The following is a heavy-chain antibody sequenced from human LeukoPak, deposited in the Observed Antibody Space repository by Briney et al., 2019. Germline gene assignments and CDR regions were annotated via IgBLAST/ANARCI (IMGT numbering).Heavy chain of an antibody. CDR3: ARGPGDYDASDI. Sequence: GGSLRLSCEASGFLFTRYWMSWVRQAPGKGPEWVAHIKENGNEQYYADSVKGRFTICRDNIKQSLCLQMNNLRVEDTAVYYCARGPGDYDASDIWGQGTVVTVSS. CDR2: IKENGNEQ. D-gene: IGHD4-11*01. J-gene: IGHJ3*02. V-gene: IGHV3-7*01. CDR1: GFLFTRYW.